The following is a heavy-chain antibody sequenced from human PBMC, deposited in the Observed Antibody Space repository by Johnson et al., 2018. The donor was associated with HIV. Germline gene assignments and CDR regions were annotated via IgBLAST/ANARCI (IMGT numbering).Heavy chain of an antibody. D-gene: IGHD2-21*02. CDR2: ISSSGSTI. Sequence: EVQLVESGGGLVQPGGSLRLSCAASGFTFSSYEMNWVRQAPGKGLEWVSYISSSGSTIYYADSVKGRFTISRDNAKNSLYLQMNSLRAEDTAVYYCARAYCGGDCSKDAFDIWGQGTMVTVSS. CDR1: GFTFSSYE. V-gene: IGHV3-48*03. J-gene: IGHJ3*02. CDR3: ARAYCGGDCSKDAFDI.